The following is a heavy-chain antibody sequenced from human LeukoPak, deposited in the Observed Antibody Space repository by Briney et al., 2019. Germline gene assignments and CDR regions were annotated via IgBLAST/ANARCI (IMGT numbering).Heavy chain of an antibody. V-gene: IGHV4-39*02. Sequence: LDWIASIYYTGNTYYNPSLKSGLNISIDASKNYFSLKLSSVTAADTAVYFCTREFTSTSGDWGQGTLVTVSS. D-gene: IGHD1-1*01. J-gene: IGHJ4*02. CDR2: IYYTGNT. CDR3: TREFTSTSGD.